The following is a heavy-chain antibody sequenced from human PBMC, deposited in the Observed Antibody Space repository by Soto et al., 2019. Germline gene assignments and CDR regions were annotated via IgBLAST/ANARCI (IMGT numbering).Heavy chain of an antibody. CDR2: FIPVYRTL. J-gene: IGHJ4*02. V-gene: IGHV1-69*13. CDR3: ATGVIWIGYFTVDS. CDR1: GGSFGKSA. Sequence: ASVKVSCKASGGSFGKSAINWVRQTPGQGLEWLGRFIPVYRTLNYAQKFQGRVTITADESTGTAYMTLSSLASDDTAVYYCATGVIWIGYFTVDSWGQGTRVTV. D-gene: IGHD3-3*01.